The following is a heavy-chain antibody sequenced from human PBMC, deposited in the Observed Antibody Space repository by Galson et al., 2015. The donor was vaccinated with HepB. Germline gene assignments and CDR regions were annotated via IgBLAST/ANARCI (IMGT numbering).Heavy chain of an antibody. Sequence: SLRLSCAASGFTLSKYGIHWVRHPPGKGLQWLAYISYDGSIRFSADSFKGRFTMSRDNSQSTLYLQMNSLRVDDTAVYYCVKDRYIGYARGGPYSMDVWGQGTTVTVAS. V-gene: IGHV3-30*18. CDR2: ISYDGSIR. J-gene: IGHJ6*03. CDR1: GFTLSKYG. CDR3: VKDRYIGYARGGPYSMDV. D-gene: IGHD5-12*01.